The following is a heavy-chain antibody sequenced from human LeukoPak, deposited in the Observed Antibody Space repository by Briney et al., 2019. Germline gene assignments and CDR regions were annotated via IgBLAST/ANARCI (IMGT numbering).Heavy chain of an antibody. CDR2: ISGIGGST. D-gene: IGHD3-22*01. CDR3: AREYYYDSSGYYEGLGAFDI. CDR1: GFTFSSYI. V-gene: IGHV3-23*01. Sequence: GGSLRLSCAASGFTFSSYIMNWVRQAPGKGLEWVSAISGIGGSTYYADSVKGRFTISRDNSKNTLYLQMNSLRAEDTAVYYCAREYYYDSSGYYEGLGAFDIWGQGTMVTVSS. J-gene: IGHJ3*02.